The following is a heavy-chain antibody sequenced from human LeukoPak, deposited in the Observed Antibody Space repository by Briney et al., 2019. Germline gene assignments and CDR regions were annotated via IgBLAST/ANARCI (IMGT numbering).Heavy chain of an antibody. CDR1: GLSLDTAAMA. Sequence: SGPSLGKPRHALTLTFSVSGLSLDTAAMAVSWIRQPPGKAREWLTLIDWDGDKFYSTSMKSRRTISKDNTKNQVVLTLTNMDREDTGTYYCARTHLRAGELATLHFDHWGQGTLVSVSS. V-gene: IGHV2-70*01. D-gene: IGHD3-10*01. J-gene: IGHJ4*01. CDR3: ARTHLRAGELATLHFDH. CDR2: IDWDGDK.